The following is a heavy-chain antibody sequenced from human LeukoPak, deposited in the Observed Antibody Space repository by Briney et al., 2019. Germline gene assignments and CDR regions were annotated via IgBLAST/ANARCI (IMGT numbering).Heavy chain of an antibody. CDR1: GFTFSSYA. CDR3: AKDRGYDFSYGMDV. CDR2: ISGSGGIT. J-gene: IGHJ6*02. D-gene: IGHD5-12*01. Sequence: GGSLRLSCAASGFTFSSYAMSWVRQAPGKGLEWVSVISGSGGITFYADSVKGRFAISRDNSKNTLYLQMNTVRAEDTAVYYCAKDRGYDFSYGMDVWGQGTTVTVSS. V-gene: IGHV3-23*01.